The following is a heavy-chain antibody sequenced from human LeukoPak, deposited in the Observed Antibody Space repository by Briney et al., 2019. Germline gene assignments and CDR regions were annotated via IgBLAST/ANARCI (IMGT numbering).Heavy chain of an antibody. CDR2: INHSGST. CDR3: ARGIRRVGYSYVEE. CDR1: GGSFSGFY. D-gene: IGHD5-18*01. V-gene: IGHV4-34*01. Sequence: LGTPSLTRAVHGGSFSGFYSGWIRPPPRERGGWVGEINHSGSTNYNPSLKSRVTISVDTSKNQFSLKLSSVTAADTAVYYCARGIRRVGYSYVEEWGQGTLVTVSS. J-gene: IGHJ4*02.